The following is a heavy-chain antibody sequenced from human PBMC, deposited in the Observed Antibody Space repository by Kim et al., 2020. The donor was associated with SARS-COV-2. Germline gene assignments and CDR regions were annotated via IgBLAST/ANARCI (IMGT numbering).Heavy chain of an antibody. Sequence: SETLSLTCTVSGYSISSGYYWGWIRQPPGKGLEWIGSIYHSGSTYYNPSLKSRVTISVDTSKNQFSLKLSSVTAADTAVYYCAREDRRGYSGYDPVWFDPWGQGTLVTVSS. V-gene: IGHV4-38-2*02. CDR3: AREDRRGYSGYDPVWFDP. J-gene: IGHJ5*02. D-gene: IGHD5-12*01. CDR2: IYHSGST. CDR1: GYSISSGYY.